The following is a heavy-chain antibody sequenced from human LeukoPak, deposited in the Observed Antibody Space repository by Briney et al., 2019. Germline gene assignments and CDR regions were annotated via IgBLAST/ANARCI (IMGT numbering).Heavy chain of an antibody. CDR1: GGSFSGYY. V-gene: IGHV4-34*01. CDR3: ARGTTHNWFDP. D-gene: IGHD2-15*01. Sequence: SETLSLTCAVYGGSFSGYYWSWIRQPPGKGLEWIGEINHSGSTNYNPSLKSRVTIPVDTSKNQFSLKLSSVTAADTAVYYCARGTTHNWFDPWGQGTLVTVSS. CDR2: INHSGST. J-gene: IGHJ5*02.